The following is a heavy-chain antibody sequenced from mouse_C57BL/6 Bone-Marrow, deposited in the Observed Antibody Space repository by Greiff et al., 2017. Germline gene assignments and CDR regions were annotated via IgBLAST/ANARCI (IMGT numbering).Heavy chain of an antibody. CDR1: GYTFTDHT. CDR2: IYPRDGST. Sequence: QVQLQQSDAELVKPGASVKISCKVSGYTFTDHTIHWMKQRPEQGLEWIGYIYPRDGSTKYNEKFKGKATLTADKSSSTAYMQLNSLTSEDSAVYFCARSLIYYYGSSYGYAMDYWGQGTSVTVSS. V-gene: IGHV1-78*01. J-gene: IGHJ4*01. CDR3: ARSLIYYYGSSYGYAMDY. D-gene: IGHD1-1*01.